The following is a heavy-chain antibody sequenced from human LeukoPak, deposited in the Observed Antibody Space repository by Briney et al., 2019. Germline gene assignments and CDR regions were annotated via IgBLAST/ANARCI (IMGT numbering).Heavy chain of an antibody. CDR3: ARSKGYNYDAPYYYYYYMDV. Sequence: GGSLRLSCTASGFNFSGYYMTWIRQAPGKGLEWVSYIDPSATSIYYADSIEGRFTISRDNTRNSLYLRMNSLSAEDTAVYYCARSKGYNYDAPYYYYYYMDVWGKGTTVTVSS. CDR2: IDPSATSI. V-gene: IGHV3-11*01. CDR1: GFNFSGYY. D-gene: IGHD5-18*01. J-gene: IGHJ6*03.